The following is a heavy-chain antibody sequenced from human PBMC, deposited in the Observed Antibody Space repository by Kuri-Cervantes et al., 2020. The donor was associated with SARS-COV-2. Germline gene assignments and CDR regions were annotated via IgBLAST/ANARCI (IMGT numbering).Heavy chain of an antibody. Sequence: SQTLSLTCAVSGGSFSPYYWTWIRQPPGKGLEWLGETNHRESTNYNPSLKSRVTISVDMSKNQFSLKLSSVTAADTAVYYCARAGVADILTGYSLHGVDYWGQGTLVTVSS. V-gene: IGHV4-34*01. CDR1: GGSFSPYY. D-gene: IGHD3-9*01. J-gene: IGHJ4*02. CDR3: ARAGVADILTGYSLHGVDY. CDR2: TNHREST.